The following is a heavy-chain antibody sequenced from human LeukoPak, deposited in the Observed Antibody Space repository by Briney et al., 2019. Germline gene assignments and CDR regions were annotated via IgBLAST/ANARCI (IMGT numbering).Heavy chain of an antibody. CDR2: IYYSGST. J-gene: IGHJ6*03. CDR1: GGSISSSSYY. V-gene: IGHV4-39*07. Sequence: SETLSLTCTVSGGSISSSSYYWGWIRQPPGKGLEWIGSIYYSGSTYYNPSLKSRVTISVDTSRNQFSLKLSSVTAADTAVYYCARGSSSWYLTYYYYYMDVWGKGTTVTVSS. D-gene: IGHD6-13*01. CDR3: ARGSSSWYLTYYYYYMDV.